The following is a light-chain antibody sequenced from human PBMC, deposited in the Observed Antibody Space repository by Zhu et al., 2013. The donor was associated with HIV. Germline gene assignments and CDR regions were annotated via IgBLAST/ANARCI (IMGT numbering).Light chain of an antibody. J-gene: IGKJ1*01. Sequence: DIQMTQSPSTLSASVGDRVTITCRASQTIHNQLAWYQQKPGKVPNLLIYKASVLQSGVPSRFSGSGSGTEFTLTISSLQPDDLATYYCQQYGYMWTFGQGTKVELK. V-gene: IGKV1-5*03. CDR3: QQYGYMWT. CDR1: QTIHNQ. CDR2: KAS.